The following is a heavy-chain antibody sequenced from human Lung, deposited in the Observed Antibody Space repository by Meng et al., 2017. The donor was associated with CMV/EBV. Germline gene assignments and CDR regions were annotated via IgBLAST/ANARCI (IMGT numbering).Heavy chain of an antibody. CDR2: INAYNGDT. D-gene: IGHD1-26*01. CDR3: ARVEVGITSGDY. J-gene: IGHJ4*02. V-gene: IGHV1-18*01. CDR1: GYTFTNYG. Sequence: QGQVVPSGGEVKKPGAPVKVSCKASGYTFTNYGITWVRQAPGQGLEWMGWINAYNGDTNYAQTLQGRVTMTTDTSTSTAYMELRSLRSDDTAVYYCARVEVGITSGDYWGQGTLVTVSS.